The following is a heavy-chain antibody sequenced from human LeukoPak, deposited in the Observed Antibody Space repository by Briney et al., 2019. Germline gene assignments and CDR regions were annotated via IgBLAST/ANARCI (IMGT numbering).Heavy chain of an antibody. CDR2: ISGSGGST. CDR3: AKGGTIFGVDDHFDY. CDR1: GFTFSSYW. V-gene: IGHV3-23*01. D-gene: IGHD3-3*01. J-gene: IGHJ4*02. Sequence: GGSLRLSCAASGFTFSSYWMRWVCQAPGKGLEWVSAISGSGGSTYYADSVKGRFTISRDNSKNTLYLQMNSLRAEDTAVYYCAKGGTIFGVDDHFDYWGQGTLVTVSS.